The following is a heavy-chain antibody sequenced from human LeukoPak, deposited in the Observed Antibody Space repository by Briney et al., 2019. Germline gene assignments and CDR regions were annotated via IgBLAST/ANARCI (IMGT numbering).Heavy chain of an antibody. CDR2: LQSDGNNR. D-gene: IGHD3-16*01. CDR1: GFTLSRYA. J-gene: IGHJ4*02. CDR3: AKNWATYYFDY. V-gene: IGHV3-30*02. Sequence: GGSQRLSCAASGFTLSRYAMHWVRQAPGKGLEWVAFLQSDGNNRYYADSVKGRFTISRDNSKNTLFLQMSSLRAEDTAVYYCAKNWATYYFDYWGQGTLVTVSS.